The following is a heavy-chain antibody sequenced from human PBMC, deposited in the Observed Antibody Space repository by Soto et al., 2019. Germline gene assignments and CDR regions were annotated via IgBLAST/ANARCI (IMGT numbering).Heavy chain of an antibody. CDR3: ARDLDGSGNYYTNY. J-gene: IGHJ4*02. Sequence: QVQLVQSGAEVKKPGASVKVSCKASGYTFPSYVISWVRQAPGQGLEWMGWISAYNGNTNYAQRLQGRVTMTTDTSTSTAYMELRSLTSDDTAVYFCARDLDGSGNYYTNYWGQGTLVTVSS. D-gene: IGHD3-10*01. CDR2: ISAYNGNT. V-gene: IGHV1-18*01. CDR1: GYTFPSYV.